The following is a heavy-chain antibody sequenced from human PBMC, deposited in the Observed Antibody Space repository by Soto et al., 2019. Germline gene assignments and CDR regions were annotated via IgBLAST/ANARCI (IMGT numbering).Heavy chain of an antibody. V-gene: IGHV3-23*01. CDR2: ISGGGGTT. CDR1: GFTFSSYA. D-gene: IGHD3-10*01. Sequence: EVQLLESGGGLVQPGGSLRLSCAASGFTFSSYAMTWVRQAPGKGLEWVSAISGGGGTTYYADSVRGRFTISRDNSKNRLYLQMNSLRAEDTAVYYCAKVYGSGSEYNWFDPWGQGTLVTVSS. J-gene: IGHJ5*02. CDR3: AKVYGSGSEYNWFDP.